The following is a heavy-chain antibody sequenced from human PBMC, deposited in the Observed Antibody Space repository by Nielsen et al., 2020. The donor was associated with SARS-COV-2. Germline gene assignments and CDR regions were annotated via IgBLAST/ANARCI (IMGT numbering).Heavy chain of an antibody. CDR2: ISSSSSTI. Sequence: GESLKISCAASGFTFSSYSMNWVRRAPGKGLEWVSYISSSSSTIYYADSVKGRFTISRDNAKNSLYLQMNSLRDEDTAVYYCARGTPADYWGQGTLVTVSS. D-gene: IGHD2-2*01. CDR3: ARGTPADY. V-gene: IGHV3-48*02. J-gene: IGHJ4*02. CDR1: GFTFSSYS.